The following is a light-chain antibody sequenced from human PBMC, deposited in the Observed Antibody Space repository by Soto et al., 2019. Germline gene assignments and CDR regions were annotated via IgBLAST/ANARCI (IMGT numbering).Light chain of an antibody. Sequence: DIQMTQSPSSVSASVGDRVTITCRASQGISTYLGWYQHKPGKAPRLLMYAASSLQSGVPSRFTCIGSGTDFTLTINSLEPEDFATYFCQQANSLPLTFGGGTKVEIK. CDR1: QGISTY. CDR2: AAS. V-gene: IGKV1-12*01. J-gene: IGKJ4*01. CDR3: QQANSLPLT.